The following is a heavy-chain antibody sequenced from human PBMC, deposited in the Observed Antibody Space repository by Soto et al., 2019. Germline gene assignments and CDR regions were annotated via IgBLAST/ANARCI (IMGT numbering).Heavy chain of an antibody. CDR1: GLTFRSLA. Sequence: GGSLRLSCVASGLTFRSLATCWVRQAPGEGLEWVSTTTDTDGDRKYADSVSGRFTISRDNSKNTLYLQMSSLRAEDSAVYFCARGSRDSYPGRRIFDLWGRGTRVTVSS. V-gene: IGHV3-23*01. CDR3: ARGSRDSYPGRRIFDL. CDR2: TTDTDGDR. J-gene: IGHJ4*02. D-gene: IGHD2-21*01.